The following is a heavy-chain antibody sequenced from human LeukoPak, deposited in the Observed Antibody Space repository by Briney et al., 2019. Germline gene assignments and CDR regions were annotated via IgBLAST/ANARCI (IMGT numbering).Heavy chain of an antibody. Sequence: GGSLRLSCAASGFTFSSYWMHWVRQAPGKGLEWVAVISYDGSNKYYADSVKGRFTISRDNSKNTLYLQMNSLRAEDTAVYYCARIGTGTHRASDYWGQGTLVTVSS. CDR2: ISYDGSNK. V-gene: IGHV3-30*03. D-gene: IGHD1-7*01. J-gene: IGHJ4*02. CDR3: ARIGTGTHRASDY. CDR1: GFTFSSYW.